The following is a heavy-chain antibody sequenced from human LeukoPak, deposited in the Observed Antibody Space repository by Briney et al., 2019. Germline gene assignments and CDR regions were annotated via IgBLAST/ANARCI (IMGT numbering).Heavy chain of an antibody. CDR1: GYTFTSYD. Sequence: ASVKVSCKASGYTFTSYDINWVRQATGQGLEWMGWMNPNSGNTGYAQKLQGRVTMTRNTSISTAYMELSSLRSEDTAVYYCARGSAQLTNYYYYGMDVWGQGTTVTVSS. D-gene: IGHD2-2*01. J-gene: IGHJ6*02. V-gene: IGHV1-8*01. CDR3: ARGSAQLTNYYYYGMDV. CDR2: MNPNSGNT.